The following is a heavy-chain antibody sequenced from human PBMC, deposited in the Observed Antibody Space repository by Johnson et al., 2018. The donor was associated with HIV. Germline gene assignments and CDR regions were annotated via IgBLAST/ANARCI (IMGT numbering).Heavy chain of an antibody. CDR3: AREIPQQWRVRRGAFDI. Sequence: QMLLVESGGGVVQPGRSLRLSCAASGFTFSSYAMHWVRQAPGKGLEWVAVISYDGSNKYYADSVKGRFTISRDNSKITLYLQMNSLRAEDTAVYYCAREIPQQWRVRRGAFDIWGQGTMVTVSS. J-gene: IGHJ3*02. CDR2: ISYDGSNK. V-gene: IGHV3-30*04. CDR1: GFTFSSYA. D-gene: IGHD6-19*01.